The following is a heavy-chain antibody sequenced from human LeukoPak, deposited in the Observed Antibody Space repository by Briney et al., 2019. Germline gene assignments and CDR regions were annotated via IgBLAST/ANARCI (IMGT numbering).Heavy chain of an antibody. CDR3: ARSRSYSSSWYSDY. J-gene: IGHJ4*02. CDR2: IYYSGST. D-gene: IGHD6-13*01. Sequence: PSETLSLTCTVSGGSISSYYRSWIRQPPGKGLEWIGYIYYSGSTNYNPSLKSRVTISVDTSKNQFSLKLSSVTAADTAVYYCARSRSYSSSWYSDYWGQGTLVTVSS. V-gene: IGHV4-59*01. CDR1: GGSISSYY.